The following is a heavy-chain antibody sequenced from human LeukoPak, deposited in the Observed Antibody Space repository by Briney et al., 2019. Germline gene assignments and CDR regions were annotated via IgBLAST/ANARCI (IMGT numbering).Heavy chain of an antibody. Sequence: PSETLSLTCTVSGGSISNYYWNWIRQPPGKGLEWIGYIYYTGNTNYNPSLKSRVTISVDTSKNQFSLKLSSVTAADTAVYYCDRGTYYFDYWGQGTLVTVSS. CDR1: GGSISNYY. J-gene: IGHJ4*02. CDR3: DRGTYYFDY. CDR2: IYYTGNT. D-gene: IGHD3-10*01. V-gene: IGHV4-59*08.